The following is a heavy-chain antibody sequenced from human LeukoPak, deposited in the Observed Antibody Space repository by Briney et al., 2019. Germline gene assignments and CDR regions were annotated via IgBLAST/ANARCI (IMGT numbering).Heavy chain of an antibody. Sequence: EGSLRLSCAASESTFSKFWMHWVRQAPGKGLVWVSGINRDGSTTTYADSVKGRFTISRDNSKNTLYLQMNSLRAEDTAVYYCAKAFGLYGDYGSCGDVWGQGTTVTVSS. CDR1: ESTFSKFW. CDR3: AKAFGLYGDYGSCGDV. CDR2: INRDGSTT. D-gene: IGHD4-17*01. J-gene: IGHJ6*02. V-gene: IGHV3-74*03.